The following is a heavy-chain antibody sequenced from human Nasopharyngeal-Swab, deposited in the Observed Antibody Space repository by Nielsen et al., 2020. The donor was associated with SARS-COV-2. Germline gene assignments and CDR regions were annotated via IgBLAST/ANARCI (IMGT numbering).Heavy chain of an antibody. CDR2: IYSGGST. Sequence: ESPKTPCHAPGFTHRNNYMSWVREAPGKGLEGVSVIYSGGSTYHADSVKGRFTISRDNSKNTLYLQMNSLRAEDTAVYYCAREGGYSYGWSTYYYYGMDVWGKGTTVTVSS. CDR3: AREGGYSYGWSTYYYYGMDV. J-gene: IGHJ6*04. V-gene: IGHV3-53*01. D-gene: IGHD5-18*01. CDR1: GFTHRNNY.